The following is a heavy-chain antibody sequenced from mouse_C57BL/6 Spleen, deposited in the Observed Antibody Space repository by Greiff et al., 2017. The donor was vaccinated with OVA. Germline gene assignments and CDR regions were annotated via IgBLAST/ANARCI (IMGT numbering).Heavy chain of an antibody. CDR1: GYSITSGYY. CDR3: ARGDYDYDGYYAMDD. D-gene: IGHD2-4*01. V-gene: IGHV3-6*01. CDR2: ISYDGSN. Sequence: ESGPGLVKPSQSLSLTCSVTGYSITSGYYWNWLRQFPGNKLEWVGYISYDGSNNYNQSLKNRISITRDTSKNQFFLKLNSVTTEDTATDYCARGDYDYDGYYAMDDWGQGTSVTVSS. J-gene: IGHJ4*01.